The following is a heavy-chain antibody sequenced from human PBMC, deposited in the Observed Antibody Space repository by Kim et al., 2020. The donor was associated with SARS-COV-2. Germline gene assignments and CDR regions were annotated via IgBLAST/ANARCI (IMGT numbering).Heavy chain of an antibody. CDR3: ARGGITPPPPYGWGYYVNEYYFDY. J-gene: IGHJ4*02. CDR2: IYYSGST. D-gene: IGHD3-10*02. V-gene: IGHV4-59*01. CDR1: GGSISSYY. Sequence: SETLSLTCTVSGGSISSYYWSWIRQPPGKGLEWIGYIYYSGSTNYNPSLKSRVTISVDTSKNQFSLKLSSVTAADTAVYYCARGGITPPPPYGWGYYVNEYYFDYWGQGTLVTVSP.